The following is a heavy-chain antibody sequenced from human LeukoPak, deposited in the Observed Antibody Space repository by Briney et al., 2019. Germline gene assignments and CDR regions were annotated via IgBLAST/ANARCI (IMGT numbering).Heavy chain of an antibody. CDR1: GGSISSYY. CDR2: IYYSGST. V-gene: IGHV4-59*08. Sequence: PSETLSLTCTVSGGSISSYYWSWLRQPPGKGLEWIGYIYYSGSTNYNPSLKSRVTISVDTSKNQFSLKLSSVTAADTAVYYCARHVGDGYNPDYWGQGTLVTVSS. J-gene: IGHJ4*02. D-gene: IGHD5-24*01. CDR3: ARHVGDGYNPDY.